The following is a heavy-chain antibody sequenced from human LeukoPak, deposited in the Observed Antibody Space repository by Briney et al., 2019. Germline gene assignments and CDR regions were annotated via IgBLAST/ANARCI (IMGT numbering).Heavy chain of an antibody. CDR2: IATDGRDK. J-gene: IGHJ4*02. D-gene: IGHD6-13*01. V-gene: IGHV3-30*18. CDR1: GFTFNNYG. CDR3: AKDSKVAAAGYFFDY. Sequence: GGSLRLSCAASGFTFNNYGMHWVRQAPGKRLEWVAVIATDGRDKKYADSVKGRFTISRDNSKNTLYLEMNSLRPEDTAVYHCAKDSKVAAAGYFFDYWGQGTLVTVSS.